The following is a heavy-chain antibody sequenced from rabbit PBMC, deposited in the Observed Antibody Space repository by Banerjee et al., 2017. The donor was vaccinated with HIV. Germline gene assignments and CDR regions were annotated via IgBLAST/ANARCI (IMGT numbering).Heavy chain of an antibody. V-gene: IGHV1S45*01. CDR3: ARAGGYRDFGL. CDR2: INTSSGNT. J-gene: IGHJ4*01. D-gene: IGHD2-1*01. Sequence: QEQLEESGGDLVKPEGSLTITCTASGFSFSNKYVMCWVRQAPGKGLEWIACINTSSGNTVYASWAKGRFTISKTASTVDLRMTSLTAADTATYFCARAGGYRDFGLWGPGTLVTVS. CDR1: GFSFSNKYV.